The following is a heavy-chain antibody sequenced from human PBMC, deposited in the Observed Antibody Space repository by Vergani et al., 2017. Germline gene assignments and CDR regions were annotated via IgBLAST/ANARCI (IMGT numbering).Heavy chain of an antibody. CDR2: IRSDESRR. CDR3: AKEGGGYCSGGTCYPEY. V-gene: IGHV3-30*02. J-gene: IGHJ4*02. CDR1: GFTFNSYG. Sequence: QVQLVESGGGVVQPGGSLRLSCAASGFTFNSYGMHWVRQAPGKGVEWVASIRSDESRRYYGDSMEGPFTISRDNSKNTLYLQMKSLRPEDTAVYYCAKEGGGYCSGGTCYPEYWGQGTLVIVS. D-gene: IGHD2-15*01.